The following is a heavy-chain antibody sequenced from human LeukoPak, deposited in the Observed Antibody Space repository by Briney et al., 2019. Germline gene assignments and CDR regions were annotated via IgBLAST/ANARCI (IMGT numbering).Heavy chain of an antibody. D-gene: IGHD1-26*01. J-gene: IGHJ5*02. CDR3: ARDRPVGGAGLNWFDP. CDR2: IYYSGST. Sequence: SETLSLTCTVSGGSISSYYWSWIRQPPGKGLEWIGYIYYSGSTNYNPSLKSRVTISVDMSKNQFSLKLSSVTAADTAVYYCARDRPVGGAGLNWFDPWGQGTLVTVSS. V-gene: IGHV4-59*12. CDR1: GGSISSYY.